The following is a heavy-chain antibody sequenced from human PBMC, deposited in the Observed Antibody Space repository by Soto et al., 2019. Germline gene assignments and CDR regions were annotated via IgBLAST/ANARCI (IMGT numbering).Heavy chain of an antibody. V-gene: IGHV4-31*03. CDR2: IYYSGST. Sequence: SETLSLTCTVSGGSISSGGYYWSWIRQHPGKGLEWIGYIYYSGSTYYNPSLKSRVTISVDTSKNQFSLKLSSVTAADTAVYYCAGSIYCSSTSCYTPTPYYYYGMDVWGQGTTVTVSS. J-gene: IGHJ6*02. D-gene: IGHD2-2*02. CDR1: GGSISSGGYY. CDR3: AGSIYCSSTSCYTPTPYYYYGMDV.